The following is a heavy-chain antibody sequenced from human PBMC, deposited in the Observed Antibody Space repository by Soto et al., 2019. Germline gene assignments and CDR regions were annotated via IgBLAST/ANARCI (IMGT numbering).Heavy chain of an antibody. CDR1: GYTFTSYG. CDR3: ARVGPSADGDYRNGMDV. CDR2: ISAYNGNT. J-gene: IGHJ6*02. V-gene: IGHV1-18*01. D-gene: IGHD4-17*01. Sequence: QVQLVQSGAEVKKPGASVKVSCKASGYTFTSYGITWVRQAPGQGLEWMGWISAYNGNTNYAQKLQRRVTMSTDTPTSAAYMELRGLSSDDTAVYYCARVGPSADGDYRNGMDVGGQGTTVVVSS.